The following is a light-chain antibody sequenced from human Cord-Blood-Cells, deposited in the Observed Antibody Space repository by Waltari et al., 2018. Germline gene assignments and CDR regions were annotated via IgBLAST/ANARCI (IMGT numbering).Light chain of an antibody. J-gene: IGKJ2*01. V-gene: IGKV4-1*01. CDR2: CAP. CDR1: QSVLYSSNNKNY. Sequence: DIVMTQSPDSLAVSLGERATINCKSSQSVLYSSNNKNYLAWYQQKPGQPPKLLICCAPPRESGVPDRFSGSGSGTDFTLTISSLQAEDVAVYYCQQYYSTPYTFGQGTKLEIK. CDR3: QQYYSTPYT.